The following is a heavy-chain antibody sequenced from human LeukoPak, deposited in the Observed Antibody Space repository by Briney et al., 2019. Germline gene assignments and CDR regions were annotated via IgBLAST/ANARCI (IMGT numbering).Heavy chain of an antibody. Sequence: PGGSLRLSCAASGFPFANYAMHWVRQSPGKGLEWVSSINSKSDKIDYADSVEGRFTISRDDAKNSLYLQMNSLRPEDTALYYCAKEVSRKADGTVIDHWGQGTLVTVSS. D-gene: IGHD6-13*01. CDR3: AKEVSRKADGTVIDH. J-gene: IGHJ4*02. CDR1: GFPFANYA. CDR2: INSKSDKI. V-gene: IGHV3-9*01.